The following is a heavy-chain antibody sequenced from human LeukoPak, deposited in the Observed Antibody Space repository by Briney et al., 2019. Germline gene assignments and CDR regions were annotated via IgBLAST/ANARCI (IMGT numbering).Heavy chain of an antibody. J-gene: IGHJ4*02. CDR3: ARATVGATPSYYFDY. D-gene: IGHD1-26*01. CDR1: GYTFTSYG. V-gene: IGHV1-69*06. Sequence: ASVKVSCKASGYTFTSYGISWVRQAPGQGLEWMGGIIPIFGTANYAQKFQGRVTITADKSTSTAYMELSSLRSEDTAVYYCARATVGATPSYYFDYWGQGTLVTVSS. CDR2: IIPIFGTA.